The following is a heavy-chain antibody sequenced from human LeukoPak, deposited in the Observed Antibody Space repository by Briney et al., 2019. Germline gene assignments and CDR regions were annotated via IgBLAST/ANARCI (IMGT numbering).Heavy chain of an antibody. D-gene: IGHD1-14*01. Sequence: PSETLSLTCTVSGDSISSGGYYWSWIRQHPGKGLEWIGYIYDSGTTYYNPSLESRLTISVDTSKNQFSLNLNSVTAADTAVYFCARGGDRRGFDYWGQGTLVTVSS. CDR1: GDSISSGGYY. CDR2: IYDSGTT. J-gene: IGHJ4*02. CDR3: ARGGDRRGFDY. V-gene: IGHV4-31*03.